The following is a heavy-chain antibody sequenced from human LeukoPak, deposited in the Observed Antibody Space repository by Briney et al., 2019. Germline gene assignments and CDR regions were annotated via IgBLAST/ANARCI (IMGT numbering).Heavy chain of an antibody. CDR2: IYYSGST. CDR3: ARRVYDFWSGYYASDRFDP. J-gene: IGHJ5*02. D-gene: IGHD3-3*01. V-gene: IGHV4-39*01. CDR1: GGSISSSSYY. Sequence: LETLSLTCTVSGGSISSSSYYWGWIRQPPGKGLEWVGSIYYSGSTYYNPSLKSRVTISVDTSKNQFSLKLSSVTAADTAVYYCARRVYDFWSGYYASDRFDPWGQGTLVTVSS.